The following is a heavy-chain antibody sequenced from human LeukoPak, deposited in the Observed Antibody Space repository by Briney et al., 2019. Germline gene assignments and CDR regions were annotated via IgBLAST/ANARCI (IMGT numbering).Heavy chain of an antibody. CDR1: GFIFSPYN. CDR2: ISTSSGYT. Sequence: GGSLRLSCAASGFIFSPYNMNWVRQAPGKGLEWVSCISTSSGYTSYADSVKGRFTTSRDNARNSLYLQMNSLRDEDTAVYYCARDRRVDGDPIDSWGQGTLVIVSS. J-gene: IGHJ4*02. D-gene: IGHD4-17*01. V-gene: IGHV3-21*01. CDR3: ARDRRVDGDPIDS.